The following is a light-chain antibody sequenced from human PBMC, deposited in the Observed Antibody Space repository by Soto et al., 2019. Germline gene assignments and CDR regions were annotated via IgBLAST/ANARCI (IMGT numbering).Light chain of an antibody. CDR1: TGAVTSGYY. CDR3: LLYYGGAYV. V-gene: IGLV7-43*01. Sequence: QAVVTQEPSLTVSPGGTVTLTCASSTGAVTSGYYPNWFQQKPGQAPRPLIYSTSNKHSWPPARFSGSLLGGKAALTLSGVQPEDEAEYYCLLYYGGAYVFGTGTKLTVL. CDR2: STS. J-gene: IGLJ1*01.